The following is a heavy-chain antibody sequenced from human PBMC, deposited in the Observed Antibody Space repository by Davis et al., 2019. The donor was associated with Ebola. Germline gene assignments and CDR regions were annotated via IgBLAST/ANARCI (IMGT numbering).Heavy chain of an antibody. J-gene: IGHJ4*02. V-gene: IGHV4-59*01. CDR1: GGSISSYY. CDR3: ARVPDFWSGYPTYYFDY. Sequence: SETLSLTCTVSGGSISSYYWSWIRQPPGKGLECIGYMYYSGSTNYNPSLKSRVTISVDTSKNQFSLELSSVTAADTAVYYCARVPDFWSGYPTYYFDYWGQGTLVTVSS. D-gene: IGHD3-3*01. CDR2: MYYSGST.